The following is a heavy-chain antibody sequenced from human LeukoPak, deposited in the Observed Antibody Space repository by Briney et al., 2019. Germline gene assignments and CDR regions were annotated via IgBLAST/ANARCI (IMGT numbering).Heavy chain of an antibody. J-gene: IGHJ4*02. CDR1: GFSFRDFW. CDR3: ARFGYSGWNLEY. Sequence: GGSLRLSCAASGFSFRDFWMSWVRQSPGKGLEWVASINQGGSLNYYVDSVKGRFTISRDDAKNSLYVRMDSLRDEDTAVYYCARFGYSGWNLEYWGQGTLVTVSS. CDR2: INQGGSLN. D-gene: IGHD5-12*01. V-gene: IGHV3-7*01.